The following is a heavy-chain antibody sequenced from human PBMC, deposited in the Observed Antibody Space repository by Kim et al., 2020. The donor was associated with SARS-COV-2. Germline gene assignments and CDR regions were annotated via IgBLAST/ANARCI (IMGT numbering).Heavy chain of an antibody. V-gene: IGHV4-34*01. CDR2: T. J-gene: IGHJ3*02. CDR3: ARSYDDDAFDI. D-gene: IGHD1-1*01. Sequence: TTYTPSLKSRVTISVDTSKNQFSLKLSSVTAADTAVYYCARSYDDDAFDIWGQGTMVTVSS.